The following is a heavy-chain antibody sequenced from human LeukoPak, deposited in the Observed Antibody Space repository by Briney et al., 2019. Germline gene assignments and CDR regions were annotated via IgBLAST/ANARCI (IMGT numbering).Heavy chain of an antibody. CDR1: GGTFSSYA. D-gene: IGHD6-13*01. Sequence: GSSVKVSCKASGGTFSSYAISWVRQAPGQGLEWMGGIIPIFGTANYAQKFQGRVTITADESTSTAYMELSSLRSEDTAVYYCASLLSSSSPSRSGYDAFDIWGQGTMVTVSS. CDR3: ASLLSSSSPSRSGYDAFDI. J-gene: IGHJ3*02. V-gene: IGHV1-69*01. CDR2: IIPIFGTA.